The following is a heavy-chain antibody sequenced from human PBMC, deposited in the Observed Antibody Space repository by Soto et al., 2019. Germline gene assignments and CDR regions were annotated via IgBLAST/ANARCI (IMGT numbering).Heavy chain of an antibody. CDR1: NASITSSVYY. D-gene: IGHD1-26*01. CDR3: ARMSGTYYVPDY. J-gene: IGHJ4*02. Sequence: QVQLQESGPRLVEASQTLSLTCTVSNASITSSVYYWSWVRQPPGKRLEWIGYIYHSGSTFYSPYLQSRLTMSVDTSKNQFSLTLRSVTAADTAVYHCARMSGTYYVPDYWGQGTLVTVSS. V-gene: IGHV4-30-4*01. CDR2: IYHSGST.